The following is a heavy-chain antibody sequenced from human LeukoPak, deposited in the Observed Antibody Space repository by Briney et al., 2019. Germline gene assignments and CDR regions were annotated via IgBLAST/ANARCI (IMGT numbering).Heavy chain of an antibody. CDR3: AKDDDDFWSGYYPFDY. J-gene: IGHJ4*02. CDR1: GFTFRSHA. CDR2: IYENGGTT. Sequence: QPGGSLRLSCVGSGFTFRSHAMSWVRQAPEKGLEFVSGIYENGGTTYYADSVKGRFSISRDNSKNTLYLQMDSLRGEDTAVYYCAKDDDDFWSGYYPFDYWGQGTLVTVSA. D-gene: IGHD3-3*01. V-gene: IGHV3-23*01.